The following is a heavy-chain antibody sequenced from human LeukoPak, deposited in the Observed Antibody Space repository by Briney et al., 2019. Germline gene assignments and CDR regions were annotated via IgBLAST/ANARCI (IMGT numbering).Heavy chain of an antibody. CDR1: GFTFGDYV. Sequence: GGSLRLSCTASGFTFGDYVMAWVRQARGQGLEWVGFIRGKSYGRTTEYAASVKGRFTNSRDDSQSIAYLQMNSLKTEHTAVYYCSRGPYCSSGSCYPDPDAFDIWGQGTVVTFSS. V-gene: IGHV3-49*04. CDR2: IRGKSYGRTT. D-gene: IGHD2-15*01. J-gene: IGHJ3*02. CDR3: SRGPYCSSGSCYPDPDAFDI.